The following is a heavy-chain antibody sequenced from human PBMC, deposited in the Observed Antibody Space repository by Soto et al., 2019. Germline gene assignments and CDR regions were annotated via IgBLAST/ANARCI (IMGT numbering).Heavy chain of an antibody. Sequence: GGSLRLSCAASGFTFSSYGMHWVRQAPGKGLEWVAVIWYDGSNKYYADSVKGRFTISRDNSKNTLYLQMNSLRAEDTAVYYCAREITYYDISTGGGFIPYYYYGMDVWGQGTTVTVSS. V-gene: IGHV3-33*01. CDR2: IWYDGSNK. CDR1: GFTFSSYG. D-gene: IGHD3-9*01. CDR3: AREITYYDISTGGGFIPYYYYGMDV. J-gene: IGHJ6*02.